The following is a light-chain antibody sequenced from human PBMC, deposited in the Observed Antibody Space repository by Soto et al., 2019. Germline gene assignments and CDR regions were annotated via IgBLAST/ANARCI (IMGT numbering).Light chain of an antibody. V-gene: IGLV1-44*01. CDR1: SSNIGTNT. J-gene: IGLJ2*01. Sequence: QSVLTQPPSASGTPGQRVTISCSGSSSNIGTNTVNWYQQLPGTAPKLLIYSNNQRPSGVPDRFSGSKSGTSASLAISGLQSEEEADYYCAAWDGSLSGNVFGGGTKLTVL. CDR3: AAWDGSLSGNV. CDR2: SNN.